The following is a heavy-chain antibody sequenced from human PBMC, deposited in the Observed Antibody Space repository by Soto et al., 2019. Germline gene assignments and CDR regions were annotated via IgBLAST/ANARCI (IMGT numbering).Heavy chain of an antibody. Sequence: SETLSLTCAVSGGSISSGGYSWSWIRQPPGKGLEWIGYMYHSGSTYYKPSLKSRVTISVDTSKNQLSLKLSSVTAADTAVYYCARGSSIAGLYYGMDVWGQGTTVTVSS. J-gene: IGHJ6*02. V-gene: IGHV4-30-2*01. CDR2: MYHSGST. CDR3: ARGSSIAGLYYGMDV. CDR1: GGSISSGGYS. D-gene: IGHD6-6*01.